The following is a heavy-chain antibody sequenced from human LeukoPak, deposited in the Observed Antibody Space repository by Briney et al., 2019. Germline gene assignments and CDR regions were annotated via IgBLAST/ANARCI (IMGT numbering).Heavy chain of an antibody. Sequence: GGSLRLSCAASGFTFSSYAMSWVRQAPGKGLEWVSAISGSGGSTYYADSVKGRFTISRDNSKNTLYLQMNSLRAGDTAVYYCARALQAGTGFDYWGQGTLVTVSS. CDR3: ARALQAGTGFDY. CDR2: ISGSGGST. J-gene: IGHJ4*02. CDR1: GFTFSSYA. V-gene: IGHV3-23*01. D-gene: IGHD6-19*01.